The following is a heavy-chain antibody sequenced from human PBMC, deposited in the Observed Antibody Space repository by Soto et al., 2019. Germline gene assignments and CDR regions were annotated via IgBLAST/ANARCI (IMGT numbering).Heavy chain of an antibody. CDR2: LRSTANSYGT. V-gene: IGHV3-73*01. J-gene: IGHJ4*02. CDR3: TRPESRDY. CDR1: GFTFSGSA. Sequence: QPVGCLRLSGAASGFTFSGSAMHWVRPASGKGLEWVGRLRSTANSYGTAYAASVKGRVTISRDDSKNTAYLQMNRLKTEDTAVYYCTRPESRDYWGKGNLVTVSS.